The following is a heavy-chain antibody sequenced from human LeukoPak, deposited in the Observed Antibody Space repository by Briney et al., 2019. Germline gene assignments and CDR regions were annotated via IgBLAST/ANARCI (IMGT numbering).Heavy chain of an antibody. CDR2: IRSKAYGGTT. V-gene: IGHV3-49*03. Sequence: PGGSLRLSCTASGFTFGDYAMSWFRQAPGKGLEWVGFIRSKAYGGTTEYAASVKGRFTISRDDSKSIAYLQMNSLKTEDTAGYYCTSSPDYYDSSGYYYMDVWGKGTTVTVSS. D-gene: IGHD3-22*01. CDR3: TSSPDYYDSSGYYYMDV. J-gene: IGHJ6*03. CDR1: GFTFGDYA.